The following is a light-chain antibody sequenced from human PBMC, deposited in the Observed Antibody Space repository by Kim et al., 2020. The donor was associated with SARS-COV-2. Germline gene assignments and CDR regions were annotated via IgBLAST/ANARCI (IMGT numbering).Light chain of an antibody. CDR1: SSDVGGYNY. J-gene: IGLJ3*02. Sequence: GQSITISCTGPSSDVGGYNYVSWYQQHPGKAPKLMIYDVSKRPSGVSNRFSGSKSGNTASLTISGLQAEDEADYYCSSYTSSSTWVFGGGTKLTVL. CDR2: DVS. CDR3: SSYTSSSTWV. V-gene: IGLV2-14*04.